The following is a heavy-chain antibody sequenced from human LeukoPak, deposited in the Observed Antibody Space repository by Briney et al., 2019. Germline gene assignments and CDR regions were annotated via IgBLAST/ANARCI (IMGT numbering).Heavy chain of an antibody. D-gene: IGHD3-3*01. V-gene: IGHV1-69*13. J-gene: IGHJ4*02. Sequence: GASVKVSCKASGGTFSSYAISWVRQAPGQGLEWMGGIIPIFGTANYAQKFQGRVTITADESTSTAYMELSSLRSEDTAVYYCAREGPTYYDFWSGYYCWGQGTLVTVSS. CDR3: AREGPTYYDFWSGYYC. CDR1: GGTFSSYA. CDR2: IIPIFGTA.